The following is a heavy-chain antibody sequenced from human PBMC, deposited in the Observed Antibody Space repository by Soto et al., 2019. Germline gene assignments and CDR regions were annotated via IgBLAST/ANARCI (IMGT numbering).Heavy chain of an antibody. CDR3: AYNPRYYSDSRGQKAGAFDM. CDR2: IYWNDDK. V-gene: IGHV2-5*01. Sequence: QITLKESGPTLVRPTQTLTLTCTFSGFSLSTGGMGVGWIRQPPGKALEWLASIYWNDDKLYSPSLKSRLTITKDTSKNQLVLTMTNMDPVDTATYYCAYNPRYYSDSRGQKAGAFDMWGQGTLVTVSS. J-gene: IGHJ3*02. CDR1: GFSLSTGGMG. D-gene: IGHD3-22*01.